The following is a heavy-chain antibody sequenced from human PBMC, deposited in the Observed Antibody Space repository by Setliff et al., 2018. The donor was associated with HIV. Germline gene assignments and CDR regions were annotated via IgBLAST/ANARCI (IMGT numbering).Heavy chain of an antibody. CDR3: ARGIDNFWTGYFA. D-gene: IGHD3-3*01. V-gene: IGHV4-39*07. CDR1: GGSISSSSYY. Sequence: PSETLSLTCTVSGGSISSSSYYWGWIRQPPGKGLEWIGSIYYNGNTNYSPSLKNRVTISKDTSKEQVSLKLRSVTAADTAVYYCARGIDNFWTGYFAWGQGTRVTVSS. J-gene: IGHJ4*02. CDR2: IYYNGNT.